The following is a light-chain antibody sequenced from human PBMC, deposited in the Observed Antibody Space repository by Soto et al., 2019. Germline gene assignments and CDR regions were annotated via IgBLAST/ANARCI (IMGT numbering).Light chain of an antibody. CDR2: KAS. V-gene: IGKV1-5*03. CDR1: QSINSA. CDR3: LQYYSYPFT. Sequence: DIQMTQFPSTLSASVGDRVTITCRASQSINSALAWYQQRPGKAPTLLIYKASILESGVPSGFSGSESGAEFTLTFSSLQPDDFATYFCLQYYSYPFTFGGGTKVDIK. J-gene: IGKJ4*01.